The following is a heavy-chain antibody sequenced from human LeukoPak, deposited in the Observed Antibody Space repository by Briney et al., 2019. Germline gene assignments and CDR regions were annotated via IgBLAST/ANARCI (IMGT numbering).Heavy chain of an antibody. CDR3: ASDYASVA. D-gene: IGHD3-10*01. J-gene: IGHJ4*02. CDR2: INHSGST. V-gene: IGHV4-34*01. CDR1: GGSFSGYY. Sequence: SETLSLTCAVYGGSFSGYYWSWIRQPPGKGLEWIGEINHSGSTNYNPSLKSRVTISVGTSKKQFSLKLSSVTAADTAVYYCASDYASVAWGQGTLVTVSS.